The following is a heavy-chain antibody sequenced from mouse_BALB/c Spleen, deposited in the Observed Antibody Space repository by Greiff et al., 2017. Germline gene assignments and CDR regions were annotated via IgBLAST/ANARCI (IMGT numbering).Heavy chain of an antibody. CDR1: GFTFSSYA. CDR2: ISSGGSYT. V-gene: IGHV5-9-3*01. J-gene: IGHJ4*01. Sequence: EVQRVESGGGLVKPGGSLKLSCAASGFTFSSYAMSWVRQTPEKRLEWVATISSGGSYTYYPDSVKGRFTISRDNAKNTLYLQMSSLRSEDTAMYYCARHEGRGAMDYWGQGTSVTVSS. CDR3: ARHEGRGAMDY.